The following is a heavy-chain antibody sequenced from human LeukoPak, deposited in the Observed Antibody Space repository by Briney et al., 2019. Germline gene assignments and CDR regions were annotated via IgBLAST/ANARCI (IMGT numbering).Heavy chain of an antibody. CDR2: IYTSGST. V-gene: IGHV4-4*07. CDR3: ARDGPGRWFGELLSHHNWFDP. Sequence: SETLSLTCTVSGGSISSYYWSWIRQPAGKGLEWIGRIYTSGSTNYNPSLKSRVTMSVDTSKNQFSLKLSSVTAADTAVYYCARDGPGRWFGELLSHHNWFDPWGQGTLVTVSS. J-gene: IGHJ5*02. D-gene: IGHD3-10*01. CDR1: GGSISSYY.